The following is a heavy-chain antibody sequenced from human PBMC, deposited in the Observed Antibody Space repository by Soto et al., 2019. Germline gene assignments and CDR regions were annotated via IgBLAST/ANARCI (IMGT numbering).Heavy chain of an antibody. CDR1: GFTFTSSA. CDR2: FSDSGGSA. V-gene: IGHV3-23*04. D-gene: IGHD3-16*01. CDR3: AKDSPGWGFDY. J-gene: IGHJ4*02. Sequence: EVQLVESGGGLVQHGGSLRLSCVASGFTFTSSAMSWVRQAPGKGLQWVSGFSDSGGSAYQADSVKGRFTISRDNSKNTLYLQMNNLRDDDTAVYYCAKDSPGWGFDYWGQGTLVTVSS.